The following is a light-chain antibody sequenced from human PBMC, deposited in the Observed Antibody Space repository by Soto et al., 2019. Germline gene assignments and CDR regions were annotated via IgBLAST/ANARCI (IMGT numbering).Light chain of an antibody. Sequence: DIQMTQSPSTLSASVGDRVTITCRASQSISSWLAWYQQKPGKAPKLLIYDASSLESGVPSRFSGSGSGTEFTLTLSSLQSDDFATYYCQQYNSYPHTFGQGTKLEIK. CDR1: QSISSW. CDR3: QQYNSYPHT. CDR2: DAS. J-gene: IGKJ2*01. V-gene: IGKV1-5*01.